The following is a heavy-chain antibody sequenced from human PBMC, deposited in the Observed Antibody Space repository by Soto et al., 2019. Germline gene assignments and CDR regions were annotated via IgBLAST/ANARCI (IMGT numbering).Heavy chain of an antibody. CDR1: GYTFTSYD. Sequence: ASVKVSCKASGYTFTSYDINWVRQATGQGLEWMGWMNPNSGNTGYAQKFQGRVTMTRNTSISTAYMELSSLRSEDTAVYYCARAGEYDFWSGSPSYYYYYMDVWGKGTTVTVSS. D-gene: IGHD3-3*01. CDR3: ARAGEYDFWSGSPSYYYYYMDV. V-gene: IGHV1-8*01. CDR2: MNPNSGNT. J-gene: IGHJ6*03.